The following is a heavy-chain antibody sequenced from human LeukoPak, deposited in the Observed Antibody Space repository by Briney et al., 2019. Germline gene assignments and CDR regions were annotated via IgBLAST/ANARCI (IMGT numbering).Heavy chain of an antibody. CDR2: ISGSGGST. CDR3: AKSREVSFGGYNSFAADY. J-gene: IGHJ4*02. V-gene: IGHV3-23*01. CDR1: GFTFSSYA. D-gene: IGHD5-24*01. Sequence: GGSLRLSCAASGFTFSSYAMSWVRQAPGKGLEWVSAISGSGGSTYYADSVKGRFTISRDNSKNTLYLQMNSLRAEDTAVYYCAKSREVSFGGYNSFAADYWGQGTLVTVSS.